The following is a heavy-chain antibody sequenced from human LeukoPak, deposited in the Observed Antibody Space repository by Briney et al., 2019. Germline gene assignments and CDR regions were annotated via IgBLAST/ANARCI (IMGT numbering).Heavy chain of an antibody. CDR2: IYYNGNT. V-gene: IGHV4-39*01. Sequence: PSETLSLTCTVSDDSISSSSYYWGWIRQPPGKGLEWIGTIYYNGNTYYHNPSLKSRVSISVDKSKNQFSLKLSSVTAADTAVYYCARHVVQTATMVAFDIWGQGTMVTVSS. CDR1: DDSISSSSYY. CDR3: ARHVVQTATMVAFDI. J-gene: IGHJ3*02. D-gene: IGHD5-24*01.